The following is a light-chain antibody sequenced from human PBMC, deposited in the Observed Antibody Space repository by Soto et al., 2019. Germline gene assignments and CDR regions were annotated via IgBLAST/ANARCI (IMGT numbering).Light chain of an antibody. J-gene: IGLJ1*01. Sequence: QSVLTQPASVSGAPGQSITISCTGTSSDVGGYSYVSWYQQHPGKAPKLMIYEVSNSPSGVSNRFSGSQSGNTASLTISGLQAEHEADYYCSSYTSSSTLYVFGTGTKVTVL. CDR1: SSDVGGYSY. V-gene: IGLV2-14*01. CDR3: SSYTSSSTLYV. CDR2: EVS.